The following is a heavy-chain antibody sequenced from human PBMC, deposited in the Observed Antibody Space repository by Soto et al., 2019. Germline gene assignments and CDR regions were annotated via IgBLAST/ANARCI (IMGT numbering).Heavy chain of an antibody. J-gene: IGHJ5*02. D-gene: IGHD2-2*03. CDR3: ARIGSDAIIHSFDP. V-gene: IGHV1-69*06. CDR1: GGTFNRHS. Sequence: SVKVSCKTSGGTFNRHSITWVRQAPGQGLEWMGAVIPIFGTANYAQKFQGRVTMTADISTSTAYMELRSLRSDDTAVYYCARIGSDAIIHSFDPSGQRTL. CDR2: VIPIFGTA.